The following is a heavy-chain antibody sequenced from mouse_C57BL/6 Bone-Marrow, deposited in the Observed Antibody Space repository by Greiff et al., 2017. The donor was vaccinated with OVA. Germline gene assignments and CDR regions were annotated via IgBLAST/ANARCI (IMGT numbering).Heavy chain of an antibody. CDR3: ARGDGSSYYYAMDY. CDR1: GYTFTDYE. V-gene: IGHV1-15*01. D-gene: IGHD1-1*01. Sequence: QVQLQQSGAELVRPGASVTLSCKASGYTFTDYEMHWVKQTPVHGLEWIGAIDPETGGTAYNQKFKGKAILTADKSSSTAYMELRSLTSEDSAVYYCARGDGSSYYYAMDYWGQGTSVTVSS. CDR2: IDPETGGT. J-gene: IGHJ4*01.